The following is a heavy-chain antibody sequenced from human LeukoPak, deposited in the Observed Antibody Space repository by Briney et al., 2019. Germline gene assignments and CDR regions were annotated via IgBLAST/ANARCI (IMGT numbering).Heavy chain of an antibody. CDR1: GDSISGGDYY. CDR3: ARGGGYCNNGICYAGFDV. D-gene: IGHD2-8*01. J-gene: IGHJ6*02. Sequence: SQTLSLTFTVSGDSISGGDYYCSWIRQHPEKGLEWIGYISDRGSAYYNPSLKNRLSISVDTSKGQFSLRLSSVTAADTAIYYCARGGGYCNNGICYAGFDVWGQGTTVTVSS. V-gene: IGHV4-31*03. CDR2: ISDRGSA.